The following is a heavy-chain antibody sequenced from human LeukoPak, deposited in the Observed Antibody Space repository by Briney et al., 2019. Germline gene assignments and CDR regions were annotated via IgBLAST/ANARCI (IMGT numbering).Heavy chain of an antibody. D-gene: IGHD5-18*01. Sequence: PSETLSLTCTVSGGSISSSNYSWGWLRQPPGRGLEWIGTIYYSGSTYYNPSFKSRVTISVDTSKNQFSLKLSSVTAADTAVYYCARVDTAMADDWGQGTLVTVSS. CDR3: ARVDTAMADD. V-gene: IGHV4-39*07. CDR2: IYYSGST. CDR1: GGSISSSNYS. J-gene: IGHJ1*01.